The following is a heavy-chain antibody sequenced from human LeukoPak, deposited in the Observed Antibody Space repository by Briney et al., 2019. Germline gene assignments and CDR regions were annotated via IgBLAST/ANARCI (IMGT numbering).Heavy chain of an antibody. Sequence: SETLSLTCTVSGGSISSYYWSWIRQPPGKGLEWSGYIYTSGSTNYNPSLKSRVTISVDTSKNQFSLKLSSVTAADTAVYYCAGNVDTAMVYYYYYMDVWGKGTTVTVSS. CDR1: GGSISSYY. CDR2: IYTSGST. V-gene: IGHV4-4*09. D-gene: IGHD5-18*01. CDR3: AGNVDTAMVYYYYYMDV. J-gene: IGHJ6*03.